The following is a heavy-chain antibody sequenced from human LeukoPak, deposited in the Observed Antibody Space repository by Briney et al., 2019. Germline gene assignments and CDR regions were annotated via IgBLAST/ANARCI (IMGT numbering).Heavy chain of an antibody. Sequence: GGSLRLSCAASGFTFSDYYMSWIRQAPGKGLEWVSYISSSGSTISYADSVKGRFTISRDNAKNSLFLQMNSLRAEDTAVYYCRGCSSTSCYDYWGQGTLVTVST. CDR2: ISSSGSTI. J-gene: IGHJ4*02. V-gene: IGHV3-11*01. D-gene: IGHD2-2*01. CDR3: RGCSSTSCYDY. CDR1: GFTFSDYY.